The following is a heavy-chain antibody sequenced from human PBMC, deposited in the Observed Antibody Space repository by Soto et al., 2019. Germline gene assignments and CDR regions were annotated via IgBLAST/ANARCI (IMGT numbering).Heavy chain of an antibody. CDR3: AKGGYLARLLYYYYMDV. Sequence: PGGSLRLSCAASGFTFSSYAMSWVRQAPGKGLEWVSTISGNGENTHYADAVKGRFTISRDNSKNTLYLQMNSLRAEDTAVYYCAKGGYLARLLYYYYMDVWGKGTTVTVSS. CDR1: GFTFSSYA. V-gene: IGHV3-23*01. D-gene: IGHD3-22*01. J-gene: IGHJ6*03. CDR2: ISGNGENT.